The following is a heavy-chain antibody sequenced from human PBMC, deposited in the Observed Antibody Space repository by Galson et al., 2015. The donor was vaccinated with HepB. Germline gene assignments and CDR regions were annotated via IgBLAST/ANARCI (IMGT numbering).Heavy chain of an antibody. Sequence: QSGAEVKKPGESLRISCTGSGYSFSSYWISWVRQMPGKGLEWMGRIDPSDSYTNYSPSFQGHVTISADKSISTVYLQWSSLKASDTAMFYCARHGELRYFDDWGQGTLVTVSS. CDR2: IDPSDSYT. J-gene: IGHJ4*02. D-gene: IGHD3-9*01. V-gene: IGHV5-10-1*01. CDR3: ARHGELRYFDD. CDR1: GYSFSSYW.